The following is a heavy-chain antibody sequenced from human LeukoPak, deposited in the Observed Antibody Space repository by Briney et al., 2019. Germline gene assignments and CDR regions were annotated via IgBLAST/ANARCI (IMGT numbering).Heavy chain of an antibody. J-gene: IGHJ4*02. V-gene: IGHV3-23*01. CDR3: ARDPIVAATYFDY. Sequence: PGGSLRLSCAGSGFTFSNYVLSWVRQAPGKGLEWVSIIRDSGAGTYYADSVKGRFIISRDNSKNTVYLQMNNLRDEDTAIYYCARDPIVAATYFDYWGQGTLVTVSS. CDR2: IRDSGAGT. CDR1: GFTFSNYV. D-gene: IGHD1-26*01.